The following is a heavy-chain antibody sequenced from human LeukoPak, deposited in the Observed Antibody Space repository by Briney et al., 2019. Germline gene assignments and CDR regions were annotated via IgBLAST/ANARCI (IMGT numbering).Heavy chain of an antibody. V-gene: IGHV4-4*09. J-gene: IGHJ4*02. D-gene: IGHD3-22*01. CDR1: GVSISSYY. CDR3: ARHVPVQYYYDSSGSLDY. Sequence: PSETLSLTCTVSGVSISSYYWSWIRQPPGKGLEWVGYIYTSGSTNYNPSLKSRVTISVDTSKNQFSLKLSSVTAADTAVYYCARHVPVQYYYDSSGSLDYWGQGTLVTVSS. CDR2: IYTSGST.